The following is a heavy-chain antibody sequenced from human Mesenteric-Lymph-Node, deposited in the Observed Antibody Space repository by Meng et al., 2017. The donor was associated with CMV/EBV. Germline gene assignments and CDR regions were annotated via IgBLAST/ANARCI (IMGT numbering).Heavy chain of an antibody. CDR3: ARDHGGNSGGFDY. D-gene: IGHD4-23*01. V-gene: IGHV1-69*05. Sequence: SVKVSCKASGGTFSSYAISWVRQAPGQGLEWMGGIIPIFGTANYAQKFQGRVTITTDESTSTAYMELSSLRSEDTAVYYCARDHGGNSGGFDYWGQGTLVTVSS. CDR2: IIPIFGTA. CDR1: GGTFSSYA. J-gene: IGHJ4*02.